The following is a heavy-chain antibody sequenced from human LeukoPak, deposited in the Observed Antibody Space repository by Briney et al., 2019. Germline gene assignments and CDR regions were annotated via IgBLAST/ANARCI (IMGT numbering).Heavy chain of an antibody. Sequence: ASVTVSCKASGYTFTGYYMHWVRQAPGQGLEWMGWINPNSGGTNYAQKFQGRVTMTRDTSISTAYMELSRLRSDDTAVYYCARESRMYSRSLNAFDIWGQGTMVTVSS. CDR2: INPNSGGT. D-gene: IGHD6-13*01. CDR1: GYTFTGYY. V-gene: IGHV1-2*02. J-gene: IGHJ3*02. CDR3: ARESRMYSRSLNAFDI.